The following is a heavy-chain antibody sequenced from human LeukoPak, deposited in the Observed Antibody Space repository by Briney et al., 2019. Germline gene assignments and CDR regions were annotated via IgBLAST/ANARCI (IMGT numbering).Heavy chain of an antibody. J-gene: IGHJ6*03. CDR1: GFTFDDYG. CDR2: INWCGGST. V-gene: IGHV3-20*04. D-gene: IGHD2-2*01. CDR3: ARRRKPGFSSTSCYGAIYYYYYMDV. Sequence: RPGGSLRLSCAASGFTFDDYGMSGVPQAPGKGLEGVSDINWCGGSTGYAHSVKGRFPISRDNAKNPLYLQMNNPRAEDTALYYCARRRKPGFSSTSCYGAIYYYYYMDVWGKGTTVTVSS.